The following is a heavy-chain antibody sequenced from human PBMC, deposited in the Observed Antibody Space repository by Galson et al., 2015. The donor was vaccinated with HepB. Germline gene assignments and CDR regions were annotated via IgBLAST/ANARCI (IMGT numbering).Heavy chain of an antibody. CDR3: TREWAFDI. CDR1: GFTLSNYS. V-gene: IGHV3-48*02. CDR2: ITSSSSNI. J-gene: IGHJ3*02. Sequence: SLRLSCAASGFTLSNYSMNWVRQAPGKGLEWLSYITSSSSNIYYADSVKGRFTISRDNAKKSLYLEMTSLRDEDTAVYYCTREWAFDIWGQGTMVTVS.